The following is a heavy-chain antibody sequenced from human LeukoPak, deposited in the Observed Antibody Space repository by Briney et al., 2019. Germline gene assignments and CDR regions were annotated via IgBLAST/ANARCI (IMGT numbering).Heavy chain of an antibody. CDR3: AKGSYYCGSNSCPQYYYYMDV. CDR2: IRYDGSDK. V-gene: IGHV3-30*02. Sequence: PGRSLRLSCAASGFTFSSYGMHWVRQAPGKGLEWVTFIRYDGSDKYYTDSVKGRFTISRDDSKYTLYLQMNSLRVEDTAVYYCAKGSYYCGSNSCPQYYYYMDVWGKGTTVTVSS. CDR1: GFTFSSYG. D-gene: IGHD2-2*01. J-gene: IGHJ6*03.